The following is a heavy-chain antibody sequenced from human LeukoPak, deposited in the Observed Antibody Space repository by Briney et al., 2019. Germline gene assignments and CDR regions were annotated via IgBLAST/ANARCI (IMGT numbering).Heavy chain of an antibody. CDR2: IFASGST. Sequence: SETLSLTCTVSGGSISTNYWSWVRQPAGKGLEWIGRIFASGSTNYNPSLKSRVTMSVDTSKNQFSLNLTSVTAADTAVYYCARDIGYSNWFDPWGQGTLVTVSS. D-gene: IGHD5-24*01. V-gene: IGHV4-4*07. CDR3: ARDIGYSNWFDP. CDR1: GGSISTNY. J-gene: IGHJ5*02.